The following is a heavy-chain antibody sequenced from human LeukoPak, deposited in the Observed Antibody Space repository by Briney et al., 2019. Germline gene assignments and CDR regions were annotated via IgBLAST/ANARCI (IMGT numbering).Heavy chain of an antibody. J-gene: IGHJ4*02. CDR3: ARDVALLGATVTTEWVDY. V-gene: IGHV1-2*02. Sequence: ASVKVSCKASGYTFTSYYMHWVRQAPGQGLEWMGWINPNSGGTNYAQKFQGRVTMTRDTSISTAYMELSRLRSDDTAVYYCARDVALLGATVTTEWVDYWGQGTLVTVSS. CDR2: INPNSGGT. D-gene: IGHD4-17*01. CDR1: GYTFTSYY.